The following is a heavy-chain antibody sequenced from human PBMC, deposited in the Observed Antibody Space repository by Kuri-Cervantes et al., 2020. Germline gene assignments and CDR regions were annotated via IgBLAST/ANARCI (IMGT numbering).Heavy chain of an antibody. CDR3: ARLGYCSGGSCQNEAFDI. Sequence: SQTLSLTCAVYGGTFSGYYWNWIRQPPGKGVEWIGEINHSGSTNYNPSLKSRVTISVDTSNNQFSLKLSSVTAADTAVYYCARLGYCSGGSCQNEAFDIWGQGTTVTVSS. V-gene: IGHV4-34*01. D-gene: IGHD2-15*01. CDR2: INHSGST. CDR1: GGTFSGYY. J-gene: IGHJ3*02.